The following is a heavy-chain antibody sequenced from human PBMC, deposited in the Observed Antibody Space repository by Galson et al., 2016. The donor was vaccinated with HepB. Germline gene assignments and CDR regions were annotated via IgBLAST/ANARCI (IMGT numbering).Heavy chain of an antibody. CDR3: AKDYYSDSGGYSDY. Sequence: LEWVAVLSYDGSNKYYADSVKGRFTISRDNSKNTLYLQMNSLRAEDTAVYYCAKDYYSDSGGYSDYWGQGTLVTASS. V-gene: IGHV3-30*18. J-gene: IGHJ4*02. D-gene: IGHD3-22*01. CDR2: LSYDGSNK.